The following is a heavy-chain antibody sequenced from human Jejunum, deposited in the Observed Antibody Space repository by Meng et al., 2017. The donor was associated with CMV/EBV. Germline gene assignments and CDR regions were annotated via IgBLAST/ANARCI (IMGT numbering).Heavy chain of an antibody. V-gene: IGHV3-11*01. Sequence: LGLACAASGFPVGAYYMTWVRRAPGKGLEWVSYITGGGDIIYYADSVKGRFTISRDNAKSSLYLEINSLRAEDTAVYYCARGNYGFDYWGQGTLVTVSS. J-gene: IGHJ4*02. CDR3: ARGNYGFDY. CDR2: ITGGGDII. CDR1: GFPVGAYY. D-gene: IGHD4-17*01.